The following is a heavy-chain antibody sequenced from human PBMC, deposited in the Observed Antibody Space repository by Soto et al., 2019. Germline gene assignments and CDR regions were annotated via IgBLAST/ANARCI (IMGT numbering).Heavy chain of an antibody. CDR1: GFSRDSNGVG. CDR3: IHTSLYEGDF. D-gene: IGHD5-12*01. V-gene: IGHV2-5*02. Sequence: QITLKESGPTLVKPTQTLTLTCSCSGFSRDSNGVGVGWIRQPPGKALEWLALIYWDDDKVYRPSLQSRLTITKDTANNQVVLTMTDMDPVDTATYYCIHTSLYEGDFWGQGTLVTVSS. J-gene: IGHJ4*02. CDR2: IYWDDDK.